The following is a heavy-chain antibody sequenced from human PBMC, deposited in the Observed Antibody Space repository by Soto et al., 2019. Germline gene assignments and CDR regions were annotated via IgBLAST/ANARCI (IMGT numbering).Heavy chain of an antibody. D-gene: IGHD3-22*01. V-gene: IGHV3-15*01. J-gene: IGHJ6*02. CDR1: GFTFSNAW. CDR3: TTPGVVVVTDYYYYGMDV. CDR2: IKSKTDGGTT. Sequence: LRLSCAASGFTFSNAWMSWVRQAPGKGLEWVGRIKSKTDGGTTDYAAPVKGRFTISRDDSKNTLYLQMNSLKTEDTAVYYCTTPGVVVVTDYYYYGMDVWGQGTTVTVSS.